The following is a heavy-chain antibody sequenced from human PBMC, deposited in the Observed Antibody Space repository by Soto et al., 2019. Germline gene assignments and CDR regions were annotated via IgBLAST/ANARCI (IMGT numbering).Heavy chain of an antibody. V-gene: IGHV1-3*01. CDR3: AISAMVRGAMLSLYAFDI. CDR1: GYTFTSYA. J-gene: IGHJ3*02. Sequence: ASVKVSCKASGYTFTSYAMHWVRQAPGQRLEWMGWINAGNGNTKYSQKFQGRVTITRDTSASTAYMELSSLRSEDTAVYYCAISAMVRGAMLSLYAFDIWRQGTMVTVAS. D-gene: IGHD3-10*01. CDR2: INAGNGNT.